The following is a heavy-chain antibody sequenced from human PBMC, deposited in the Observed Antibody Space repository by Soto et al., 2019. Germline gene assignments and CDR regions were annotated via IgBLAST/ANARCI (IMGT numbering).Heavy chain of an antibody. D-gene: IGHD5-18*01. J-gene: IGHJ6*02. V-gene: IGHV5-51*01. CDR2: IYPGDSDT. CDR1: GYSFTSYW. CDR3: ARHYCRGIQTKEYYYYGMDV. Sequence: GESLKISCKGSGYSFTSYWIGWVRQMPGKGLEWMGIIYPGDSDTRYSPSFQGQVTISADKSISTAYLQWSSLKASDTALYYCARHYCRGIQTKEYYYYGMDVWGQGTTVTVSS.